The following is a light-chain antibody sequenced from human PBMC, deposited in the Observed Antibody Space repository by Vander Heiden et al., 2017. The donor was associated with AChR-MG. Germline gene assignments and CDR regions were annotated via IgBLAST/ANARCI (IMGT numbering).Light chain of an antibody. CDR2: AAS. CDR1: QDIRKD. CDR3: QQYNSLPPT. J-gene: IGKJ4*01. V-gene: IGKV1-33*01. Sequence: DIQMTQSPSSLSASVGDRVTITCQASQDIRKDLNWYQQKPGTAPRLLIYAASNLETGVASRFSGSGSGTDFTFTISSLHPEDIGTYYCQQYNSLPPTFGGGTKVEI.